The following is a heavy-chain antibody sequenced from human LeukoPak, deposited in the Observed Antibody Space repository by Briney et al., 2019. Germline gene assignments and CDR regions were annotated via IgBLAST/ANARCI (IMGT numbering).Heavy chain of an antibody. J-gene: IGHJ6*03. V-gene: IGHV3-48*03. D-gene: IGHD3-16*01. Sequence: PGGSLRLSCAASGFTFSNFEMNWVRQAPGKGLEWVSYIDSSGSTIFYADSVKGRFSISRDNAKNSLFLQMNSLRAEDTAVYYCARGFGMAYYYYSMDAWGKGTTVTISS. CDR2: IDSSGSTI. CDR1: GFTFSNFE. CDR3: ARGFGMAYYYYSMDA.